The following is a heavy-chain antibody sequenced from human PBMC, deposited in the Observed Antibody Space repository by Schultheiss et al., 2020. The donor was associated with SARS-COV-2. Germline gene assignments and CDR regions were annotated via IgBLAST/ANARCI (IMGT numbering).Heavy chain of an antibody. J-gene: IGHJ4*02. CDR2: ISYDGSNK. Sequence: GGSLRLSCAASGFTVSSNYMSWVRQAPGKGLEWVAVISYDGSNKYYADSVKGRFTISRDNSKNTLYLQMNSLRAEDTAVYYCAKGYSSRLEPFDYWGQGTLVTVSS. V-gene: IGHV3-30-3*01. CDR1: GFTVSSNY. CDR3: AKGYSSRLEPFDY. D-gene: IGHD6-13*01.